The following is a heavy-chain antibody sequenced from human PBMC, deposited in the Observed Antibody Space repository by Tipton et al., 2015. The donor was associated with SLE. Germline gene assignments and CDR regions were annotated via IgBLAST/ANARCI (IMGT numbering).Heavy chain of an antibody. Sequence: TLSLTCTVSGGSISSSSYYWGWIRQPPGQGLEWIGRIYYSGSTYYNPSLKSRITISVDTSKNQFSLKLSSVTAADTAVYYCARTSGYCTNGVCYGPPHFFDYWGQGTLVTVSS. J-gene: IGHJ4*02. CDR3: ARTSGYCTNGVCYGPPHFFDY. CDR1: GGSISSSSYY. V-gene: IGHV4-39*07. D-gene: IGHD2-8*01. CDR2: IYYSGST.